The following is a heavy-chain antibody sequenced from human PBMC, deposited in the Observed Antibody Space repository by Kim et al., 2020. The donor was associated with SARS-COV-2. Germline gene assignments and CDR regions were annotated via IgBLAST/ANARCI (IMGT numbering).Heavy chain of an antibody. CDR3: ARVRGGFGEFYAFDI. J-gene: IGHJ3*02. CDR1: GYTFTSYY. Sequence: ASVKVSCKASGYTFTSYYIHWVRQAPGQGLEWMGIINPSGGSTSYAQKFQGRVTMTRDTSTSTVYMELSSLRSEDTAVYYCARVRGGFGEFYAFDIWGQGTMVTVSS. V-gene: IGHV1-46*01. CDR2: INPSGGST. D-gene: IGHD3-10*01.